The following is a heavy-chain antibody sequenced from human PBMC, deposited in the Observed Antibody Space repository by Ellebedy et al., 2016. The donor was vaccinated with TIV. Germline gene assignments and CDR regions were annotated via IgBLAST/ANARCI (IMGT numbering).Heavy chain of an antibody. CDR3: ARRASYGYYAVQVKPWFDP. CDR1: GFTFRSYW. V-gene: IGHV3-7*01. D-gene: IGHD3-3*01. Sequence: GGSLRLSCAASGFTFRSYWMTWVRQAPGKGLEWVAKIRQEGDEIYYVESVKGRLTISRDNAKNSLFLQMNSLRVEDTAVYYLARRASYGYYAVQVKPWFDPWGQGTLVTVSS. J-gene: IGHJ5*02. CDR2: IRQEGDEI.